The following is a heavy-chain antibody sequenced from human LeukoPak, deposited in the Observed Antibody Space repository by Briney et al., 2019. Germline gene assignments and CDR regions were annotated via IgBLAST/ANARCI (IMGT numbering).Heavy chain of an antibody. V-gene: IGHV3-7*03. CDR2: IKQDGSEK. D-gene: IGHD3-10*01. CDR3: AKLWFGEDYFDY. J-gene: IGHJ4*02. CDR1: GFTFSSYW. Sequence: PGGSLRLSCAASGFTFSSYWMSWVRQAPGKGLEWAANIKQDGSEKYYVDSVKGRFTISRDNAKNPLYLQMNSLRAEDTAVYYCAKLWFGEDYFDYWGQGTLVTVSS.